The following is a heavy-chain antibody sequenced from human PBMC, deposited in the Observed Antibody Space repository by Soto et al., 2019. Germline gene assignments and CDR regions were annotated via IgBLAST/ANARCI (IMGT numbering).Heavy chain of an antibody. CDR2: IYYSGST. Sequence: SETLSLTCTVSGGSISTYYWSWIRQPPGKGLEWIGYIYYSGSTNYNPSLKSRVTISVDTSRNQFSLKLSSVTAADTAVYYCARANYDFLTGYYPDYFDYWGQGTLVTVSS. J-gene: IGHJ4*02. V-gene: IGHV4-59*01. D-gene: IGHD3-9*01. CDR1: GGSISTYY. CDR3: ARANYDFLTGYYPDYFDY.